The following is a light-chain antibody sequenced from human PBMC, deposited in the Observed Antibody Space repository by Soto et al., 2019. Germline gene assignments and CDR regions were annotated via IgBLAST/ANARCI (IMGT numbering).Light chain of an antibody. V-gene: IGLV6-57*04. Sequence: NFMLTQPHSVSESPGKTVTISCTRSIGSVANNYVQWYQQRPGSAPKIVIYEDHQRPSGVPDRFSGSIDSSSNSASLTISGLKTDDEADYYCQSYDSNNHDVFGGGTKVTVL. CDR3: QSYDSNNHDV. CDR2: EDH. J-gene: IGLJ3*02. CDR1: IGSVANNY.